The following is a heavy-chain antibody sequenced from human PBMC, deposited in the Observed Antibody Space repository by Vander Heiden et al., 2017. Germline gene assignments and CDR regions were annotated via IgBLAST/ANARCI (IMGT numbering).Heavy chain of an antibody. J-gene: IGHJ3*02. Sequence: GGSLRPSCAASGFTFSDYYMNWIRQAPGKGLEWVSYISSGSSYTNYAVSVKGRFTISRDNAKNSLYLQMNSLRAEDTAVYYCARARTTAHDAFDIWGQGTMVTVSS. CDR3: ARARTTAHDAFDI. D-gene: IGHD1-7*01. CDR2: ISSGSSYT. V-gene: IGHV3-11*06. CDR1: GFTFSDYY.